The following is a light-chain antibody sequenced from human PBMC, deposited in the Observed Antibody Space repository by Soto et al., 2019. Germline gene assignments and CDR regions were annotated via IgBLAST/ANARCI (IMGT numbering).Light chain of an antibody. CDR3: MQALQTPIT. V-gene: IGKV1-39*01. CDR2: AAS. J-gene: IGKJ5*01. Sequence: DIQMTQSPSSLSASVGDRVTITCRASQSISSLLNWYQQKPGTAPKLLIYAASSLQSGVPDRFSGSGSGTDFTLKISRVEAEDVGVYYCMQALQTPITFGQGTRLEIK. CDR1: QSISSL.